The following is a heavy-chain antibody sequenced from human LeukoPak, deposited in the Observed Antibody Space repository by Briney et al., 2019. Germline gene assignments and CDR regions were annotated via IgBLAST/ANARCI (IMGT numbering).Heavy chain of an antibody. Sequence: GGSLRLSCAASGFTFSNYAMRWVRQAPGKGPEWVSGISGGGDSTYYADSVKGRFTISRDNAKNTLNLQMNSLRAEDTAVYYCARGRYCSSSSCYIDYWGQGTLVTVSS. CDR3: ARGRYCSSSSCYIDY. D-gene: IGHD2-2*02. V-gene: IGHV3-23*01. CDR2: ISGGGDST. CDR1: GFTFSNYA. J-gene: IGHJ4*02.